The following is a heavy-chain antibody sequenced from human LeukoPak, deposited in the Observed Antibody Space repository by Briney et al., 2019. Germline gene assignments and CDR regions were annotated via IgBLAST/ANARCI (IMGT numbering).Heavy chain of an antibody. J-gene: IGHJ2*01. V-gene: IGHV4-34*01. CDR1: GGSFSGYY. Sequence: SETLSLTCAVYGGSFSGYYRSWIRQPPGKGLEWIGEINHSGSTNYNPSLKSRVTISVDTSKNQFSLKLSSVTAADTAVYYCAGEGSSWYWGTATRGWYFDLWGRGTLVTVSS. CDR2: INHSGST. CDR3: AGEGSSWYWGTATRGWYFDL. D-gene: IGHD6-13*01.